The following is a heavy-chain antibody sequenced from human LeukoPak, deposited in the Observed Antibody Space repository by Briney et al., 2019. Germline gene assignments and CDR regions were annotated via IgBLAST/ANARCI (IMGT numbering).Heavy chain of an antibody. CDR1: SFTVSSSY. V-gene: IGHV3-66*04. D-gene: IGHD3-10*01. CDR3: ARLPSGDY. CDR2: IYSGGST. Sequence: GGSLRLSCAASSFTVSSSYMTWVRQVPGKGLEWVSIIYSGGSTYYADSVKGRFTISRDISKNTLYLQMNSLRAEDTAVYYCARLPSGDYWGQGTLVTVSS. J-gene: IGHJ4*02.